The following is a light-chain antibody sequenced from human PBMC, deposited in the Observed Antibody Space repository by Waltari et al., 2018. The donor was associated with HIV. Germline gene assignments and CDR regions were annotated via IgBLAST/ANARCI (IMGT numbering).Light chain of an antibody. CDR2: QDN. CDR3: QAGGRSTALYV. CDR1: ALSNQF. V-gene: IGLV3-1*01. Sequence: SSDLTLPPSVSVSPGQTASVTCSRDALSNQFVSWFQMRPGQSPLLVIYQDNKRPSGIPERVPGSNSGDTATLTISGTQVMDEAEYYCQAGGRSTALYVFGTGTKVTVL. J-gene: IGLJ1*01.